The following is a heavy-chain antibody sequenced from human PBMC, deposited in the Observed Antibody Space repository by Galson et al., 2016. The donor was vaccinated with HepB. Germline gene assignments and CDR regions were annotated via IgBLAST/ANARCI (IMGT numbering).Heavy chain of an antibody. D-gene: IGHD3-22*01. V-gene: IGHV3-7*04. CDR2: IKQDGSET. Sequence: SCAASRFSLSAHWMSWVRQAPGKGLEWVANIKQDGSETYFVDSVKGRFTISRDNAENSLYLEMNSLRAEDTAVYYCAREYFDVSGYYYMEVRYFDLWGRCTLVTVSS. J-gene: IGHJ2*01. CDR3: AREYFDVSGYYYMEVRYFDL. CDR1: RFSLSAHW.